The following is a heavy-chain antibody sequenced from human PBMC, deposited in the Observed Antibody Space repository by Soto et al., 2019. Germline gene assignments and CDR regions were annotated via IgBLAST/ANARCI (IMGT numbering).Heavy chain of an antibody. CDR3: ATPVRYCSGGSCDSPFDY. Sequence: GASVKVSCKASGYIFTRYAMHWVRQAPGQRLEWMGWIIPGNGDTKYSQRFQDRVTITRDTSASSAFMELSSLRSEDTAVYYCATPVRYCSGGSCDSPFDYWGQGTLVTVSS. J-gene: IGHJ4*02. D-gene: IGHD2-15*01. CDR2: IIPGNGDT. V-gene: IGHV1-3*01. CDR1: GYIFTRYA.